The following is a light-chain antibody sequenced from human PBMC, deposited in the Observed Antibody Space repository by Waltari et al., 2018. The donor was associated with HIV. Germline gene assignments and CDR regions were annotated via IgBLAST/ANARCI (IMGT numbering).Light chain of an antibody. Sequence: YDLTQPPSVSVSPGQTPTITCSGDNLGNKYVSWYRRRPGQSPVLVIYSGAKRPSGIPERFSGSNSGSTATLTISGTQAMDEGDYYCQAWDTTTAVFGTGTRVTVL. CDR3: QAWDTTTAV. J-gene: IGLJ1*01. V-gene: IGLV3-1*01. CDR2: SGA. CDR1: NLGNKY.